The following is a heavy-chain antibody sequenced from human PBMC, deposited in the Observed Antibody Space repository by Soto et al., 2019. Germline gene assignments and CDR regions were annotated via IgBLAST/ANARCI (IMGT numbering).Heavy chain of an antibody. CDR1: GFTFSSYS. CDR3: ARDLSHYVILTGNYSWDMDV. CDR2: ISSSSAI. D-gene: IGHD3-9*01. J-gene: IGHJ6*02. V-gene: IGHV3-48*01. Sequence: GGSLRLSCAASGFTFSSYSMNWVRQAPGKGLEWVSFISSSSAIFYADSVKGRFTISTDNAKNSLYLQMNSLRTEATAVFYCARDLSHYVILTGNYSWDMDVLRQGTTVTVSS.